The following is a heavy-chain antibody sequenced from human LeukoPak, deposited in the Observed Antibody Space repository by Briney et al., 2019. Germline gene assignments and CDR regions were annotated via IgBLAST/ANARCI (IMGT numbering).Heavy chain of an antibody. CDR3: ARSLTVRAGYCSSTSCYHYYFDY. D-gene: IGHD2-2*01. J-gene: IGHJ4*02. V-gene: IGHV4-39*07. CDR1: GGSISSGGYY. Sequence: SETLSLTCTVSGGSISSGGYYWSWIRQPPGKGLEWIGEINHSGSTNYNPSLKSRVTISVDTSKNQFSLKLSSVTAADTAVYYCARSLTVRAGYCSSTSCYHYYFDYWGQGTLVTVSS. CDR2: INHSGST.